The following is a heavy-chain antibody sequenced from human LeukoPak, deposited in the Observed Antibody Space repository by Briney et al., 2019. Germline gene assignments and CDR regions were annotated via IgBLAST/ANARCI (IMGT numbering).Heavy chain of an antibody. J-gene: IGHJ5*02. D-gene: IGHD3-10*01. CDR1: GFTFRNYG. CDR2: IWYDGSNK. Sequence: GGSLRLSCAASGFTFRNYGMHWVRQAPGKGLEWVAVIWYDGSNKYYADSVKGRFTISRDNSEKTLYLQMNSLRAEDTAVYYCARDRGGLRWFDLWGQGTLVTVSS. V-gene: IGHV3-33*01. CDR3: ARDRGGLRWFDL.